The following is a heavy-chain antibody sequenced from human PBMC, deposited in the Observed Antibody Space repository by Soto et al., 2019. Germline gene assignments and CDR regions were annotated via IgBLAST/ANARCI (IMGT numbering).Heavy chain of an antibody. CDR1: GYKFIDYW. J-gene: IGHJ4*02. V-gene: IGHV5-51*01. Sequence: PGESLKISCKGSGYKFIDYWIGWVRQVPGKGLEWMGSIYPGDFDIKYGPSFQGQVTISADKSITTVYLQWSSLKASDTGMYYCARAFGGEYYDRRSWYSAYWGQGTQVTVSS. D-gene: IGHD3-16*01. CDR3: ARAFGGEYYDRRSWYSAY. CDR2: IYPGDFDI.